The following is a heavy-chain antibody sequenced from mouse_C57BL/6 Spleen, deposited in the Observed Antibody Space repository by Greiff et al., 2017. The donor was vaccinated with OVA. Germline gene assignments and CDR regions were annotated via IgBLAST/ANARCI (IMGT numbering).Heavy chain of an antibody. V-gene: IGHV1-80*01. Sequence: QVQLQQSGAELVKPGASVKISCKASGYAFSSYWMNWVKQRPGKGLEWIGQIYHGDGDTNYNGKFKGKATLTADKSSSTAYMQLSSLTSEDSAVYFCARWGYGSSYYFDYWGQGTTLTVSS. D-gene: IGHD1-1*01. J-gene: IGHJ2*01. CDR3: ARWGYGSSYYFDY. CDR1: GYAFSSYW. CDR2: IYHGDGDT.